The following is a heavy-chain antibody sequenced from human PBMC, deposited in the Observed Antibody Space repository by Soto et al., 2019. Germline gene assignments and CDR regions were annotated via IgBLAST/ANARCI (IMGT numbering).Heavy chain of an antibody. CDR3: ARLVPAAEIDY. V-gene: IGHV4-59*12. J-gene: IGHJ4*02. D-gene: IGHD2-2*01. CDR2: IYHSGST. Sequence: TSETLSLTCTVSGDSISGNYWSWIRQPPGKRLEWIGYIYHSGSTYYNPSLKSRVTISVDRSKNQFSLKLSSVTAADTAVYYCARLVPAAEIDYWGQGTLVTVSS. CDR1: GDSISGNY.